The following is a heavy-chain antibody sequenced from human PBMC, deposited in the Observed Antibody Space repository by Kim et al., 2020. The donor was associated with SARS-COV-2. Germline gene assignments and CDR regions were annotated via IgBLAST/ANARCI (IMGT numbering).Heavy chain of an antibody. CDR3: ARVTGPYYYDSSVGGMDV. V-gene: IGHV3-53*04. D-gene: IGHD3-22*01. Sequence: KGRFTISRHNSKNTLYLQMNSLRAEDTAVYYCARVTGPYYYDSSVGGMDVWGQGTTVTVSS. J-gene: IGHJ6*02.